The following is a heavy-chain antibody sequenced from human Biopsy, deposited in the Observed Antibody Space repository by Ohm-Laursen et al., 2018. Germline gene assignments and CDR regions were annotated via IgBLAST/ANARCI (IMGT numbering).Heavy chain of an antibody. Sequence: PPGTLSLTCAVYGESFNGYYWSWIRQTPGKGLEWIGEINHSGRTNYNPSLKSRVTISVDTSKNQFSLRLIYVTAADTAVYYCARMPHFDYWGQGILVTVSS. CDR2: INHSGRT. V-gene: IGHV4-34*01. J-gene: IGHJ4*02. D-gene: IGHD2-2*01. CDR1: GESFNGYY. CDR3: ARMPHFDY.